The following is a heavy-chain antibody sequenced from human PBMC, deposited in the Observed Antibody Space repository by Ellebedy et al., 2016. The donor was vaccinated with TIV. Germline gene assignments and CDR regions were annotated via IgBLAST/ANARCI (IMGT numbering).Heavy chain of an antibody. CDR1: GFTFTSYT. Sequence: GGSLRLSCAASGFTFTSYTLSWVRQAPGKGLEWVANIKQDGSSGHCVDSLKGRFTISRDNVRNSLYLQINSLRAEDTAVYYCARGLVPLSQFVSGYWGRGTLVNASS. CDR3: ARGLVPLSQFVSGY. J-gene: IGHJ4*02. D-gene: IGHD2-8*01. V-gene: IGHV3-7*03. CDR2: IKQDGSSG.